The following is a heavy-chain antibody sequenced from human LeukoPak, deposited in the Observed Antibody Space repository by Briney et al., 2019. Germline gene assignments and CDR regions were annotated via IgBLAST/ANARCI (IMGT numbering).Heavy chain of an antibody. CDR2: ISYDGSNK. CDR1: GFTFSSYG. V-gene: IGHV3-30*03. J-gene: IGHJ4*02. D-gene: IGHD3-9*01. Sequence: GGSLRLSCAASGFTFSSYGMHWVRQAPGKGLEWVAVISYDGSNKYYADSVKGRFTISRDNSKNTLYLQMNSLRAEDTAVYYCARASQGLPYRYYYFDYWGQGTLVTVSS. CDR3: ARASQGLPYRYYYFDY.